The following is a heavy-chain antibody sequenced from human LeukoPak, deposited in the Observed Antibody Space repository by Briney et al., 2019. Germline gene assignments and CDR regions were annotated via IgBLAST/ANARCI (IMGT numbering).Heavy chain of an antibody. CDR2: ISGHNGNT. Sequence: GASVKVSCKASGYTFSSYGISWVRQAPGQGLEWMGWISGHNGNTNYAQKVQGRVTMTTDTSTSTAYMELRSLRSDDTAVYYCARGDGYCTNGVCYVSWFDPWGQGTLVTVSS. D-gene: IGHD2-8*01. CDR3: ARGDGYCTNGVCYVSWFDP. V-gene: IGHV1-18*01. J-gene: IGHJ5*02. CDR1: GYTFSSYG.